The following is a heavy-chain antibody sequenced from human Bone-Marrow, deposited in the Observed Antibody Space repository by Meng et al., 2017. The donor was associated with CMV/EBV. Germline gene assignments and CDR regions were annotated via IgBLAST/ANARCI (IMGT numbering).Heavy chain of an antibody. CDR2: ISSSSSYI. V-gene: IGHV3-21*04. CDR1: GFTFSSYS. D-gene: IGHD2-2*02. Sequence: GESLKISCTASGFTFSSYSMNWVRQAPGKGLEWVSSISSSSSYIYYADSVKGRFTISRDNSKNTLYLQMNSLRAEDTAVYYCAKDPPNPYCSSTSCYSGYWGQGTLVTVSS. CDR3: AKDPPNPYCSSTSCYSGY. J-gene: IGHJ4*02.